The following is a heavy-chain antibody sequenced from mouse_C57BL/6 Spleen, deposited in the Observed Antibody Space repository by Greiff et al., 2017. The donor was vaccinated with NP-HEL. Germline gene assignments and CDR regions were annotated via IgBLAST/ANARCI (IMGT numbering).Heavy chain of an antibody. Sequence: QVQLQQSGAELVRPGTSVKVSCKASGYAFTNYLIEWVKQRPGQGLEWIGVINPGSGGTNYNEKFKGKATLTADKSSSTAYMQLSRLTSEDTAVYFCARRDGYRRFFAYWGQGTLVTVSA. V-gene: IGHV1-54*01. D-gene: IGHD3-3*01. CDR2: INPGSGGT. CDR3: ARRDGYRRFFAY. CDR1: GYAFTNYL. J-gene: IGHJ3*01.